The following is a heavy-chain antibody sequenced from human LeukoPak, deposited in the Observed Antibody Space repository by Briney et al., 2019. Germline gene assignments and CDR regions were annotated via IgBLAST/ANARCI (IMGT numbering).Heavy chain of an antibody. CDR2: IYYSGST. CDR3: ARSLSTGPSAAGDAYYFYYGMDV. D-gene: IGHD5-24*01. J-gene: IGHJ6*02. Sequence: SETLSLTCSVSGGSITSHYWSWIRQPPGKGLEWIAYIYYSGSTNYNPSLTSRVTISVDKSKNQFSLKLSSVTAADTAVYYCARSLSTGPSAAGDAYYFYYGMDVWGQGTTVTVSS. CDR1: GGSITSHY. V-gene: IGHV4-59*11.